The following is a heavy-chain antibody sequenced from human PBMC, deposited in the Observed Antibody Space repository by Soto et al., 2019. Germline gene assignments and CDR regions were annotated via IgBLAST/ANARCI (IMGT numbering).Heavy chain of an antibody. CDR1: GYTFTGYY. D-gene: IGHD6-19*01. CDR2: INPNSGGT. J-gene: IGHJ4*02. CDR3: ARGGSSGWYYFDY. V-gene: IGHV1-2*02. Sequence: ASVKVSCKASGYTFTGYYMHWVRQAPGQGLDWMGWINPNSGGTNYAQKFQGRVTMTRDTSISTAYMELSRLRSDDTAVYYCARGGSSGWYYFDYWGQGTLVTVSS.